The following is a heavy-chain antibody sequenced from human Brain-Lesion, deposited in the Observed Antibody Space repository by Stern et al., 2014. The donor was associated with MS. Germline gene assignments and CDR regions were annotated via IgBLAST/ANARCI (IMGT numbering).Heavy chain of an antibody. Sequence: QLQLQESGPGLVKPSQTLSLTCIVSGGSISSGSFYWNWIRQPAGKGLEWIGRIYSSGSTNYNPYLKSRVPISGDTSKKQFSLKMISMTAADTAVYYCARETGGYTCGDTDFFDYWGQGALVTVSS. CDR1: GGSISSGSFY. D-gene: IGHD5-18*01. J-gene: IGHJ4*02. CDR2: IYSSGST. CDR3: ARETGGYTCGDTDFFDY. V-gene: IGHV4-61*02.